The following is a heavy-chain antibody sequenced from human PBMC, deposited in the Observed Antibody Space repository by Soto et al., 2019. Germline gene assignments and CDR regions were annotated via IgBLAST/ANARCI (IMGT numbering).Heavy chain of an antibody. CDR1: GLTLSTFF. D-gene: IGHD3-3*01. V-gene: IGHV3-30-3*01. J-gene: IGHJ6*02. Sequence: QVQQVESGGGVVQPGGSLRLSCVASGLTLSTFFIHWVRQAPGKGLEWVAVISYDGANTYYADSVKGRFTISRDNSKNTVYLQMHSLSTEDTAMYYCARETRGGEWLMDVWGQGTMVIVSS. CDR2: ISYDGANT. CDR3: ARETRGGEWLMDV.